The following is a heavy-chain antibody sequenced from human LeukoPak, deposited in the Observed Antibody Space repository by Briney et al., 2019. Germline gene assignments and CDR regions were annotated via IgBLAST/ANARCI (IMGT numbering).Heavy chain of an antibody. V-gene: IGHV7-4-1*02. Sequence: ASVKVSCKASGYTFTNYGISWVRQAPGQGLEWMGWINTNTGNPTYAQGFTGRFAFSLDTSVSTAYLQISSLKAEDTAVYYCARMEYDYVWGSSYWGQGTLVTVSS. CDR2: INTNTGNP. CDR3: ARMEYDYVWGSSY. D-gene: IGHD3-16*01. CDR1: GYTFTNYG. J-gene: IGHJ4*02.